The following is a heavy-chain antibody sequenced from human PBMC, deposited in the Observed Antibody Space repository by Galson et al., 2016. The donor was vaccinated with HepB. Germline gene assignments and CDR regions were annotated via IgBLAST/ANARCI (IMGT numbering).Heavy chain of an antibody. CDR3: AIPRGYRYSMDV. D-gene: IGHD5-18*01. J-gene: IGHJ6*02. Sequence: SLRLSCAASGFTFSSYSMNWVRQAPGKGLEWVSYITTSGSNIDYGDSVKGRFTISRDNAKNSLYLQMNSLRPEDTAVYFCAIPRGYRYSMDVWGQGTTVTVSS. CDR1: GFTFSSYS. CDR2: ITTSGSNI. V-gene: IGHV3-48*04.